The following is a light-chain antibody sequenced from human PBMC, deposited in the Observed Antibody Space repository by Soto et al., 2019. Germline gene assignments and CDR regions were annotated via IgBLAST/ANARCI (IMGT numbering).Light chain of an antibody. CDR1: QSISRQ. Sequence: DIQMTQSPSTLSASVGDRVSITGRASQSISRQLAWYQQKPGKAPNLLIYQAPNVETGVPSRFTGSGSGTKSGLSASSANPDDLAKDYGQQYRSYWTFSQGTKVEVK. CDR3: QQYRSYWT. CDR2: QAP. J-gene: IGKJ1*01. V-gene: IGKV1-5*03.